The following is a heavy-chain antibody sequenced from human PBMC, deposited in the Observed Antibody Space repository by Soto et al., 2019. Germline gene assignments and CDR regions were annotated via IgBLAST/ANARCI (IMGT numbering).Heavy chain of an antibody. CDR2: INTYNGNT. CDR3: AMVDVYVTPSPQDV. D-gene: IGHD3-16*01. V-gene: IGHV1-18*01. CDR1: GYTFTRYG. Sequence: QVQLVQSGAEVKNPGASVKVSCKASGYTFTRYGIGWARQAPGQGLEWMGWINTYNGNTNYAQNVQGRVTLKTDTSTSTADMELRSLRSNDTAIYYCAMVDVYVTPSPQDVWGQGTTVIVSS. J-gene: IGHJ6*02.